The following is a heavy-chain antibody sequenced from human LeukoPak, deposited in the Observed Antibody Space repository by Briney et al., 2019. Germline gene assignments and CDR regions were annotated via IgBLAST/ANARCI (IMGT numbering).Heavy chain of an antibody. CDR1: GVSISGHY. CDR3: ARLLDNDSSGDPDTFDM. Sequence: PSETLSLTCTVSGVSISGHYWSWIRQPPGNGLEWIGFVYYSGRTRYNLSLHSRVTISADTSKNHLSLKLTSVTAADTAVYYCARLLDNDSSGDPDTFDMWGQGIKVTVSS. D-gene: IGHD3-22*01. V-gene: IGHV4-59*11. CDR2: VYYSGRT. J-gene: IGHJ3*02.